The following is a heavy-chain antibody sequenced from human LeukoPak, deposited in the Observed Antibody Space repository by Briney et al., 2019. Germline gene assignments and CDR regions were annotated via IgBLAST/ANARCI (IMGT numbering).Heavy chain of an antibody. CDR2: MSYDGFSK. Sequence: GGSLRLSCVASGIAFSNSIMHWVRQAPGKGLEWVSAMSYDGFSKYYADSMKGRLTISRDDSKNTVYLQMKSLRPEDTAVYYCARESAVAVGSWGAVAVGGIDYWGQGTLVTVSS. CDR3: ARESAVAVGSWGAVAVGGIDY. CDR1: GIAFSNSI. V-gene: IGHV3-30*04. J-gene: IGHJ4*02. D-gene: IGHD6-19*01.